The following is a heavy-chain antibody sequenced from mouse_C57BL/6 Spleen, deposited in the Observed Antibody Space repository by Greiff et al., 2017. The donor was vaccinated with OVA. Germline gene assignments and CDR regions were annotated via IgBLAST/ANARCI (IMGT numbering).Heavy chain of an antibody. D-gene: IGHD2-2*01. CDR3: ARAMVTTSTYLDY. Sequence: QVQLQQSGAELVKPGASVKISCKASGYAFSSYWMNWVKQRPGKGLEWIGQIYPGDGDTNYNGKFKGQATLTADKSSSTAYMQLSSLTSEDSAVYFCARAMVTTSTYLDYWGQGTTLTVSS. V-gene: IGHV1-80*01. J-gene: IGHJ2*01. CDR2: IYPGDGDT. CDR1: GYAFSSYW.